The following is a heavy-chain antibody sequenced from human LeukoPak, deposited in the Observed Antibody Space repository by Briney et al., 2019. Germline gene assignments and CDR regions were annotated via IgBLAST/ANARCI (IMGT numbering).Heavy chain of an antibody. CDR1: GFTFSNYW. V-gene: IGHV3-74*01. CDR2: INTDGSST. J-gene: IGHJ4*02. CDR3: ARVNGYCSSTSCWSDY. Sequence: GGSLRLSCAASGFTFSNYWMHWVRQAPGKGLVWVSRINTDGSSTSYADSVRGRFTISRDNAKNTVYLQMNSLRAEDTAVYYCARVNGYCSSTSCWSDYWGQGTLVTVSS. D-gene: IGHD2-2*03.